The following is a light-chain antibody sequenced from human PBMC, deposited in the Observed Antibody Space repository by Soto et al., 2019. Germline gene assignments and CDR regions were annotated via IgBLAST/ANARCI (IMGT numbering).Light chain of an antibody. CDR1: QSVSSSY. J-gene: IGKJ2*01. V-gene: IGKV3-20*01. CDR3: QQYGSSSFT. CDR2: ATS. Sequence: EIVLTQSPGTLSLSSGERATLSCRASQSVSSSYLAWYQQKPGQAPRLLVYATSSRATGIPDRFSGSGSGTDFPLTISRLEPEDFAVYYCQQYGSSSFTFGQGTKLAIK.